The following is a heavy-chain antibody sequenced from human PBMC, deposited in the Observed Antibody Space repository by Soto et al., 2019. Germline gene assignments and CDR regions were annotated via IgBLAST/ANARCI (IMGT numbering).Heavy chain of an antibody. J-gene: IGHJ5*02. CDR3: VRVQRFLEWET. V-gene: IGHV3-53*01. CDR1: VFTIISNY. D-gene: IGHD3-3*01. Sequence: PWGSRRLSCSSSVFTIISNYMTWVRQAPGKGLEWVSIIYSGGSTYYADSVKGRFTISRDNAKNTLYLQMNSLRAEDTAVYYCVRVQRFLEWETWGQGTLVTVSS. CDR2: IYSGGST.